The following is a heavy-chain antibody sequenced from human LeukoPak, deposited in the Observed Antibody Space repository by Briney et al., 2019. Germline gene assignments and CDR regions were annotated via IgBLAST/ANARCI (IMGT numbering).Heavy chain of an antibody. V-gene: IGHV4-4*07. Sequence: SETLSLTCTVSGGSISSYYWSWIRQPAGKGLEWIGRIYTSGSTNYNPSLKSRVTMSVDTSKNQFSLKLSSVTAADTAVYYCARESSSSSWHIFDYWGQGTLVTVSS. J-gene: IGHJ4*02. CDR3: ARESSSSSWHIFDY. D-gene: IGHD6-13*01. CDR2: IYTSGST. CDR1: GGSISSYY.